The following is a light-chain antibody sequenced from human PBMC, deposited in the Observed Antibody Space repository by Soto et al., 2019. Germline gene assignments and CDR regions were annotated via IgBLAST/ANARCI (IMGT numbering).Light chain of an antibody. J-gene: IGKJ1*01. CDR3: QQYNSYSGT. Sequence: DIQMTQSPSTLSASVGDRVTITCRASQSISSWLAWYQQIPGKAPKLLIYKASSLESGVPSRFSGSGSGTEFTLTISSLQPDDFATYYCQQYNSYSGTFGQGTKV. V-gene: IGKV1-5*03. CDR2: KAS. CDR1: QSISSW.